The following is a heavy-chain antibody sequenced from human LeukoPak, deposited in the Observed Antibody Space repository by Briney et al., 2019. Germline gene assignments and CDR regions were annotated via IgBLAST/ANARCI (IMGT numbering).Heavy chain of an antibody. D-gene: IGHD3-16*01. Sequence: GGSLRLSCAASGFTFSSYWMSWVRQAPGKGLEWVANIKQDGSEKYYVDSVKGRFTISRDNAKNSLYLQMNSLRAEDTAVYYCANSKGGGNLDYWGQGTLVTVSS. CDR3: ANSKGGGNLDY. J-gene: IGHJ4*02. V-gene: IGHV3-7*01. CDR2: IKQDGSEK. CDR1: GFTFSSYW.